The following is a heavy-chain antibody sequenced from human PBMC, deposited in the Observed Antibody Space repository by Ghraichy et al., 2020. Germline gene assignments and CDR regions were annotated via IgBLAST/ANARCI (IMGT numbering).Heavy chain of an antibody. Sequence: SETLSLTCTVSGGSISSYYWSWIRQPPGKGLEWIGYIYTSGSTNYNPSLKSRVTISVDTSKNQFSLKLSSVTAADTAVYYCARHVQIAAAGNWFDPWGQGTLVTVSS. CDR1: GGSISSYY. J-gene: IGHJ5*02. V-gene: IGHV4-4*09. CDR3: ARHVQIAAAGNWFDP. D-gene: IGHD6-13*01. CDR2: IYTSGST.